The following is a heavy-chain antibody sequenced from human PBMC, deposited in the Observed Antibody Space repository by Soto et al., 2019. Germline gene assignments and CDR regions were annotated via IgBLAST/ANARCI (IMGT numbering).Heavy chain of an antibody. D-gene: IGHD6-13*01. CDR2: INPSGGST. Sequence: QVQLVQSGAEVKKPGASVKVSCKASGYTFTNYYMHWVRQAPGQGLEWLGIINPSGGSTTKAQRFQARVSMTSDTSTSTVYMELSSVRSEDTAVYYCARDRARVYYFDYWGQGTLVTVSS. CDR3: ARDRARVYYFDY. V-gene: IGHV1-46*03. J-gene: IGHJ4*02. CDR1: GYTFTNYY.